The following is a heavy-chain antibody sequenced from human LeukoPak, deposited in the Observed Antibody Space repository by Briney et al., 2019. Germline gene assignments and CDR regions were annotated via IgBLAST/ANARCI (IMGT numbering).Heavy chain of an antibody. CDR1: GFTFSSYA. D-gene: IGHD4-17*01. CDR3: AKASVTPHWFDP. CDR2: ISGSGGST. V-gene: IGHV3-23*01. Sequence: SGGSPRLSCAASGFTFSSYAMSWVRQAPGKGLEWVSAISGSGGSTYYADSVKGRFTISRDNSKNTLYLQMNSLRAEDTAVYYCAKASVTPHWFDPWGQGTLVTVSS. J-gene: IGHJ5*02.